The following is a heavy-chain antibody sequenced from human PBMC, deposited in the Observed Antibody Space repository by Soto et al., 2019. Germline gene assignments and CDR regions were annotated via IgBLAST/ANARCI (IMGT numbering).Heavy chain of an antibody. V-gene: IGHV2-5*02. D-gene: IGHD3-10*02. J-gene: IGHJ5*02. Sequence: QITLKESGPTLVKPTQTLTLTCTFSGFSLTNNGEAVGWFRQSPGKALEWLVLIYWDDDNRYNPTLRTRLSTTNDTSKNQVVLTLTNMDPVDTATYYCARYVATSPAGWFEPWGQGIPVTVSS. CDR3: ARYVATSPAGWFEP. CDR1: GFSLTNNGEA. CDR2: IYWDDDN.